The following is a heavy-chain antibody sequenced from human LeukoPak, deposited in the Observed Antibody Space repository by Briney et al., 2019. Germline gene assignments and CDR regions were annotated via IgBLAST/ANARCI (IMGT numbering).Heavy chain of an antibody. D-gene: IGHD2-15*01. J-gene: IGHJ3*02. CDR2: INPSGGST. V-gene: IGHV1-46*01. Sequence: ASVKVSCKASGYTFTSYYMHWVRQAPGQGLEWMGIINPSGGSTSYAQKFQGRVTMTRDTSISTAYMELSRLRSDDTAVYYCAREPDIVVVVGREEAFDIWGQGTMVTVSS. CDR1: GYTFTSYY. CDR3: AREPDIVVVVGREEAFDI.